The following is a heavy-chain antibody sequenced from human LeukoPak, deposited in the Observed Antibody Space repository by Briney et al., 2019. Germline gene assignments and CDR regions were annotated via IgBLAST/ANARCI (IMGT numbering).Heavy chain of an antibody. CDR1: GGSFSGYY. CDR3: AAIVVVAATLERIDY. CDR2: INHSGST. V-gene: IGHV4-34*01. Sequence: SETLSLTCAVYGGSFSGYYWSWIRQPPGKGLEWIGEINHSGSTNYNPSLKSRVTISVDTSKNQFSLKLSSVTAADTAVYYCAAIVVVAATLERIDYWGQGTLVTVSS. J-gene: IGHJ4*02. D-gene: IGHD2-15*01.